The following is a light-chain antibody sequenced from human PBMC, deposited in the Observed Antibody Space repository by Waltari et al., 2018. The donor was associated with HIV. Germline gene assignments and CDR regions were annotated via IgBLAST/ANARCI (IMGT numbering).Light chain of an antibody. Sequence: QSALTQPASVSGSPGQSITISCTGTSSDVGGYNYVSWYQQHPGKAPKLMIYDVMNRPSGVSHRFSGSRSGNTASLTISGLQAEDEADYYCSSYRSSSTWVFGGGTKLTVL. CDR2: DVM. J-gene: IGLJ3*02. CDR1: SSDVGGYNY. V-gene: IGLV2-14*03. CDR3: SSYRSSSTWV.